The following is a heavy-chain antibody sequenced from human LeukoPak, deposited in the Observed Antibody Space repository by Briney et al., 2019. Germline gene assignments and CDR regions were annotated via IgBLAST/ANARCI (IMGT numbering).Heavy chain of an antibody. CDR3: AREPYSYGPRVYYYGMDV. J-gene: IGHJ6*02. Sequence: SETLSLTCTVSGGSISSSSYYWGWIRQPPGKGLEWIGSTYYSGSTYYNPSLKSRVTISVDTSKNQFSLKLSSVTAADTAVYYCAREPYSYGPRVYYYGMDVWGQGTTVTVSS. CDR2: TYYSGST. V-gene: IGHV4-39*07. D-gene: IGHD5-18*01. CDR1: GGSISSSSYY.